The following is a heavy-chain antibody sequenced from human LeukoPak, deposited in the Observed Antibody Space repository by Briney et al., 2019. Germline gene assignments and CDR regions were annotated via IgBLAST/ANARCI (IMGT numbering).Heavy chain of an antibody. CDR1: GFTFSSYW. CDR3: ARDLAGPPQEAFDI. Sequence: GGSLRLSCAASGFTFSSYWMSWIRQAPGKGLEWVANIRQDGSEKYYVDSVRGRFTIPRDNAENSLFLQMNSLRAEDTAVYYCARDLAGPPQEAFDIWGQGTMVTVS. V-gene: IGHV3-7*01. J-gene: IGHJ3*02. CDR2: IRQDGSEK.